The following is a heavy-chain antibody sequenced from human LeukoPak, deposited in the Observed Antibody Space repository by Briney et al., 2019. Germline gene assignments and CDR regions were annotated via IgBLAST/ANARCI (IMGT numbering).Heavy chain of an antibody. CDR2: IYHSGST. D-gene: IGHD3/OR15-3a*01. V-gene: IGHV4-38-2*02. CDR1: GYSISSGYY. CDR3: ARAPLGLAYAFDI. J-gene: IGHJ3*02. Sequence: PSETLSLTCTVSGYSISSGYYWGWIRQPPGKGLEWIGSIYHSGSTYYNPSLKSRVTISVDTSKNQFSLKLSSVTAADTAVYYCARAPLGLAYAFDIWGQGTMVTVSS.